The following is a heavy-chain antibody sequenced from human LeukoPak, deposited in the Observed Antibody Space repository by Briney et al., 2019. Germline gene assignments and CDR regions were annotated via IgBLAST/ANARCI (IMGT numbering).Heavy chain of an antibody. V-gene: IGHV3-23*01. CDR1: GFTFSDYS. CDR3: AKGHPGDAYYCYYGMDV. J-gene: IGHJ6*02. Sequence: AGGSLRLSCAASGFTFSDYSMSWVRQAPGKGLEWVSALSGSGGTTYSADSVKGRFTISGDNSKNTLYLQMNSLRAEDTAVYYCAKGHPGDAYYCYYGMDVWGQGTTVTVSS. CDR2: LSGSGGTT. D-gene: IGHD1-26*01.